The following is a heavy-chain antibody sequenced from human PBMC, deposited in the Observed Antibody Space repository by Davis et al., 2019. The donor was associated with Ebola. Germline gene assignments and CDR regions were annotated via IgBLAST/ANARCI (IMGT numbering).Heavy chain of an antibody. CDR3: ASGYSGYGVDY. V-gene: IGHV1-46*01. CDR2: INPSGGST. CDR1: GYTFTSYY. Sequence: ASVKVSCKASGYTFTSYYMHWVRQAPGQGLEWMGIINPSGGSTSYAQKFQGRVTMTRDTSTSTAYMELSSLRSEDTAVYYCASGYSGYGVDYWGQGTLVTVSS. D-gene: IGHD5-12*01. J-gene: IGHJ4*02.